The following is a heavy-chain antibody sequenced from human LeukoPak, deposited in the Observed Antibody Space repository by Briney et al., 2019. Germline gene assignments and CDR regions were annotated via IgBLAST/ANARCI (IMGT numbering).Heavy chain of an antibody. V-gene: IGHV1-69*04. J-gene: IGHJ6*02. CDR3: ARDPYSSSSGPLVYGMDV. D-gene: IGHD6-6*01. Sequence: SVKVSRKASGGTFSSYAISWVRQAPGQGLEWMGRIIPILGIANYAQKFQGRVTITADKSTSTAYMELSSLRSEDTAVYYCARDPYSSSSGPLVYGMDVWGQGTTVTVSS. CDR1: GGTFSSYA. CDR2: IIPILGIA.